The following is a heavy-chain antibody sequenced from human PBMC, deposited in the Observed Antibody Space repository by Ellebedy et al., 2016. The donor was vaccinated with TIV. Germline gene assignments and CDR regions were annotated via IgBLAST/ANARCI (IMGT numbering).Heavy chain of an antibody. Sequence: SETLSLTXTVSGNSISSSYWAWIRQSADKRLEWIGRVSFDGHSNYNPSLQSRVTLSVDTSKNQFSLGLTSVTAAGTAIYYCARDCSGGTCFSGGVDYWGLGTLVTVSS. V-gene: IGHV4-4*07. D-gene: IGHD2-15*01. J-gene: IGHJ4*02. CDR1: GNSISSSY. CDR3: ARDCSGGTCFSGGVDY. CDR2: VSFDGHS.